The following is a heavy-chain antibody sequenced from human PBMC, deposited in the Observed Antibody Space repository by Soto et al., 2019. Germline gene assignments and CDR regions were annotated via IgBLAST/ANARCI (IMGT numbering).Heavy chain of an antibody. CDR2: ISGSAGSI. D-gene: IGHD2-2*01. Sequence: PGGSLRLSCAASGFIFSSYAMSWVRQAPGKGLEWVSAISGSAGSIYYADSVKGRFTISRDNSKNTLYLQMNSLRADDTAVYYCAKARVAVVPAATPDYWGQGTLVTVSS. J-gene: IGHJ4*02. CDR1: GFIFSSYA. CDR3: AKARVAVVPAATPDY. V-gene: IGHV3-23*01.